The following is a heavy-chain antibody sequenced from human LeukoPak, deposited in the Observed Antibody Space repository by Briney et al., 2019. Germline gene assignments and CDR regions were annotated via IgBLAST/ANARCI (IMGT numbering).Heavy chain of an antibody. CDR1: GGTFSSYA. Sequence: GASVKVSCKASGGTFSSYAISWVRQAPGQGLEWMGRIIPILGIANYAQKFQGRVTITADKSTSTAYMELSSLRSEDTAVYYCARDRLPAYCGGDCYPEGASDAFDIWGQGTMVTVSS. CDR2: IIPILGIA. D-gene: IGHD2-21*02. CDR3: ARDRLPAYCGGDCYPEGASDAFDI. V-gene: IGHV1-69*04. J-gene: IGHJ3*02.